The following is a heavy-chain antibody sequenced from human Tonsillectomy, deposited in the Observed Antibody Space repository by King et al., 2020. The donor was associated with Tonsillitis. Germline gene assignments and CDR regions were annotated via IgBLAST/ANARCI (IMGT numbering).Heavy chain of an antibody. CDR1: GFTFSSYA. CDR3: ARDPECGYGFSACTGHYYYGMDV. Sequence: ESGGGVVQPGRSLRLSCAAGFTFSSYAMHWVRQAPGKGLEWVALIWYDGSNKYYADSLKGRFTISRDNSKNTLYLQMNSLRAEDTAVYYCARDPECGYGFSACTGHYYYGMDVWGQGTKVTVSS. D-gene: IGHD5-18*01. V-gene: IGHV3-33*01. J-gene: IGHJ6*02. CDR2: IWYDGSNK.